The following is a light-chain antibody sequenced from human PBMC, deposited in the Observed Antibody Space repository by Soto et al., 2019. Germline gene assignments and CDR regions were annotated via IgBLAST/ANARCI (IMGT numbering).Light chain of an antibody. V-gene: IGKV3-20*01. CDR1: ETVSEDQ. J-gene: IGKJ1*01. Sequence: EILLTQSPGTLSLSPGQRATLSCRTRETVSEDQLAWYQQKPGQAPRLVIFAVSIRAPGIPDRFSGSGSGTDFTLTINRLEREDFAVYYCQQYGSSRWTFGQGTKV. CDR2: AVS. CDR3: QQYGSSRWT.